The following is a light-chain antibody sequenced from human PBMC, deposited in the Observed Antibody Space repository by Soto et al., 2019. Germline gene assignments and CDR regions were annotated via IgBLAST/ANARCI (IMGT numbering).Light chain of an antibody. CDR2: DAS. Sequence: DIQMTQSPSTLSASVGDRVTSTFRASQSISRWLEWYQQKPGKAPKVLIYDASSLQSGVPSRFRGSGYGTDFTLTISSLQPEDFEPYYCLQDYNYPWTFGQGTKVDIK. J-gene: IGKJ1*01. CDR3: LQDYNYPWT. CDR1: QSISRW. V-gene: IGKV1-5*01.